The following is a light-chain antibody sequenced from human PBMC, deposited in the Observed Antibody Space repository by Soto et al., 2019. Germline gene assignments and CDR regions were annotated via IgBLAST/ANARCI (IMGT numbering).Light chain of an antibody. CDR2: DVS. Sequence: QSVLTQPASVSWSPGQSSTISCTGTSSDVGGYNYVSWYQQHPGKAPKLMIYDVSNRPSGVSNRFSGSKSGNTASLTISGLQAEDEADYYCSSYTSSSTVVFGGGTKLTVL. CDR3: SSYTSSSTVV. V-gene: IGLV2-14*01. CDR1: SSDVGGYNY. J-gene: IGLJ2*01.